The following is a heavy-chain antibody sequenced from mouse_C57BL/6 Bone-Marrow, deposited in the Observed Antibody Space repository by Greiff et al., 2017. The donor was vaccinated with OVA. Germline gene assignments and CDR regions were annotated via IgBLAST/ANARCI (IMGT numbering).Heavy chain of an antibody. CDR1: GYTFTSYT. D-gene: IGHD2-10*01. V-gene: IGHV1-4*01. Sequence: QVQLQHSGAELARPGASVKMSCKASGYTFTSYTMHWVNQRPGQGLEWIGYINPSSGYTKYNQKFKDKATLTADKSSSTAYMQLSSLTSEDSAVYYCASLLSSFDYWGQGTTLTVSS. CDR2: INPSSGYT. J-gene: IGHJ2*01. CDR3: ASLLSSFDY.